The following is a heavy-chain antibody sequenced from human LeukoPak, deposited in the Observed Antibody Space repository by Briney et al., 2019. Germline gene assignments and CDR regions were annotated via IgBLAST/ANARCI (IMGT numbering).Heavy chain of an antibody. D-gene: IGHD6-13*01. CDR1: GFTFSSYW. Sequence: GSLRLSCAASGFTFSSYWMSWVRQSPGKGLEWIGYINYSGNTYHNPSLQGRLTISGDTSKNQFSLKLSSVTAADTAVYYCARHSSAAAGMRLWQWLDPYYFDYWGQGTLVTVSS. CDR3: ARHSSAAAGMRLWQWLDPYYFDY. CDR2: INYSGNT. V-gene: IGHV4-59*08. J-gene: IGHJ4*02.